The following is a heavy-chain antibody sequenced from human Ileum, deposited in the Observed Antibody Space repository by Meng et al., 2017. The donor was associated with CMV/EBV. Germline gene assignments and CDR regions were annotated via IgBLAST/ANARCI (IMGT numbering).Heavy chain of an antibody. CDR2: TSDGTNE. Sequence: QVQLVGXXXXXVQXGXXXRLSCGASGFTFSDYAMHWVRQAPGKGLEWVARTSDGTNEYYADSVKGRFTISRDNSKNTLSLQMNSLRVEDTAVYYCVRDGDFSTWPLDYWGQGTLVTVSS. CDR1: GFTFSDYA. D-gene: IGHD6-13*01. V-gene: IGHV3-30*04. J-gene: IGHJ4*02. CDR3: VRDGDFSTWPLDY.